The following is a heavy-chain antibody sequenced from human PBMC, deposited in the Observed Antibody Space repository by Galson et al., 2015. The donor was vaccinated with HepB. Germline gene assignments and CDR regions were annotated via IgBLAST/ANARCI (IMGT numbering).Heavy chain of an antibody. Sequence: SLRLSCAASGFTFTRYAISWVHQAPGKGLDWVSSISVSGDITYYGDSVKGRFTLSRDNSKNTVFLQMHTLRAEDTAVYYCAKVAILGATPHYFDYLGQGTLVTVSS. D-gene: IGHD3-16*01. V-gene: IGHV3-23*01. CDR3: AKVAILGATPHYFDY. CDR2: ISVSGDIT. J-gene: IGHJ4*02. CDR1: GFTFTRYA.